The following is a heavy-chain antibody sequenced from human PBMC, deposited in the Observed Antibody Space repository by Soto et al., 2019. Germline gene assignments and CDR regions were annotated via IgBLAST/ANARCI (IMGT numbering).Heavy chain of an antibody. CDR1: GGTFSSYA. V-gene: IGHV1-69*01. CDR3: ASLPWEVVPAAHYFDY. D-gene: IGHD2-2*01. CDR2: IIPIFGTA. J-gene: IGHJ4*02. Sequence: QVQLVQSGAEVKKPGSSVKVSCKASGGTFSSYAIIWVRQAPGQGLEWMGGIIPIFGTANYAQKFQGRVTITADESTSTAYMELSSLRSEDTAVYYCASLPWEVVPAAHYFDYWGQGTLVTVSS.